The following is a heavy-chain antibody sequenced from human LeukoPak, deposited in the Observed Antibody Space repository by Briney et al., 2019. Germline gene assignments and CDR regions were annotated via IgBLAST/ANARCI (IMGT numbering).Heavy chain of an antibody. CDR3: TRHRPGYSSGRNFDY. J-gene: IGHJ4*02. CDR1: GFTFSGSA. V-gene: IGHV3-73*01. CDR2: IRSKANSYAT. D-gene: IGHD6-19*01. Sequence: PGGSLRLSCAASGFTFSGSAMHWVRQASGKGLEWVGRIRSKANSYATAYAASVKGRFTISRDDSKNTAYLQMNSLKTEDTAVYYCTRHRPGYSSGRNFDYWGQGTLVTVSS.